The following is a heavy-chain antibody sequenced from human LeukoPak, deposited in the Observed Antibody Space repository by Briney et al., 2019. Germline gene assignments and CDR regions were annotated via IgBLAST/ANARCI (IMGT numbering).Heavy chain of an antibody. CDR2: ISAYNGNT. V-gene: IGHV1-18*01. D-gene: IGHD2-2*01. CDR1: GYTFTSYG. CDR3: ARGAPHSYCSSTSCRNAYYFDY. J-gene: IGHJ4*02. Sequence: ASVKVSCKASGYTFTSYGISWVRQAPGQGLEWMGWISAYNGNTNYAQKLQGRVTMTTDTSTSTAYMELRSLRSDDTAVYYCARGAPHSYCSSTSCRNAYYFDYWGQGTLVTVSS.